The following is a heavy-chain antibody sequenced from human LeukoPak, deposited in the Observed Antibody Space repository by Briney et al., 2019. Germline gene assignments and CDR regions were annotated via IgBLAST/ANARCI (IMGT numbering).Heavy chain of an antibody. CDR2: ISYSGANS. V-gene: IGHV3-23*01. J-gene: IGHJ4*02. CDR3: AKDLNYDFWSGLGN. Sequence: GGSLRLSCTASGFTFSSYAMSWVRQAPGEGLEWVSLISYSGANSYYTDSVRGRFTISRDNSKDTLFLQMNSLRAEDTAVYYCAKDLNYDFWSGLGNWGQGTLVTVSS. CDR1: GFTFSSYA. D-gene: IGHD3-3*01.